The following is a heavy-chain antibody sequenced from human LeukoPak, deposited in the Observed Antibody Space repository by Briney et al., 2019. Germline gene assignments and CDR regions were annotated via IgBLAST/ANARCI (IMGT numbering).Heavy chain of an antibody. D-gene: IGHD3-9*01. Sequence: GSLRLSCAASGFTFSSYSMNWVRQAPGKGLEWVSSISRSSSYIYYADSVKGRFTIYRDNAKNPLYLKMNSLRAEDTAVYYCARDGYGRYFDIDAFDIWGQGTMVTVSS. J-gene: IGHJ3*02. CDR2: ISRSSSYI. V-gene: IGHV3-21*01. CDR3: ARDGYGRYFDIDAFDI. CDR1: GFTFSSYS.